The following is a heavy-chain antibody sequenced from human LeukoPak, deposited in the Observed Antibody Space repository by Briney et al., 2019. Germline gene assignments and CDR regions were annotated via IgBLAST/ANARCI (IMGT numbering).Heavy chain of an antibody. CDR3: AKCRTYYYDSSGYYACDYFDY. J-gene: IGHJ4*02. CDR2: IVGGGGGT. V-gene: IGHV3-23*01. CDR1: GFSFNSFE. Sequence: GGSLRLSCAASGFSFNSFEMSWVRQAPGKGLEWVSGIVGGGGGTKYADSVKGRFTISRDNSKNTLYLQMNSLRAEDAAVYYCAKCRTYYYDSSGYYACDYFDYWGQGTLVTVSS. D-gene: IGHD3-22*01.